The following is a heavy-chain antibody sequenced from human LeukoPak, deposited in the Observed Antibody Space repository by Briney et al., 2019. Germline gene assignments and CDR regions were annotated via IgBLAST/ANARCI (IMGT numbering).Heavy chain of an antibody. CDR2: IYDCGST. Sequence: SETLSLTCTVSGGSIRSSYYYWGWIRQPPGKGLEWIGSIYDCGSTYYNPSLKSRVTISVDKSKNQFSLKLSSVTAADTAVYYCARFGAWFGELLSDYFDYWGQGTLVTVSS. J-gene: IGHJ4*02. V-gene: IGHV4-39*07. CDR3: ARFGAWFGELLSDYFDY. D-gene: IGHD3-10*01. CDR1: GGSIRSSYYY.